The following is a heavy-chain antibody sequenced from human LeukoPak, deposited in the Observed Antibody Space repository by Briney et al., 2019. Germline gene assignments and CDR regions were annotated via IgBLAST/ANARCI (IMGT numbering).Heavy chain of an antibody. D-gene: IGHD3-22*01. CDR2: ISSSSSTI. V-gene: IGHV3-48*01. J-gene: IGHJ4*02. CDR1: GLTFSSYS. CDR3: ARDFHRRLYDSSGYYLY. Sequence: GRSLRLSCAASGLTFSSYSMNWVRQAPGKGLEWVSYISSSSSTIYYADSVKGRFTISRDNAKNSLYLQMNSLRAEDTAVYYCARDFHRRLYDSSGYYLYWGQGTLVTVSS.